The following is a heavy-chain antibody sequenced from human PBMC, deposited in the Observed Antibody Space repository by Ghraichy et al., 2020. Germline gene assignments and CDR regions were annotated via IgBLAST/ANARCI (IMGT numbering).Heavy chain of an antibody. D-gene: IGHD4-17*01. CDR1: GFNFARHW. CDR3: ARDPYGDYKYGGTDY. V-gene: IGHV3-7*01. Sequence: GWSLRLSCAASGFNFARHWMSWVRQVPGKGLEWVASIKSDGSDRFYVDSVKGRFTISRDNAENSVFLEMASLRADDTAVYYCARDPYGDYKYGGTDYWGRGTLVSVSS. CDR2: IKSDGSDR. J-gene: IGHJ4*02.